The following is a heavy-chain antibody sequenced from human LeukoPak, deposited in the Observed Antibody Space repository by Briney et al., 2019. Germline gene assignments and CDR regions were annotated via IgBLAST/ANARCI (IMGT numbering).Heavy chain of an antibody. Sequence: SVKVSSKASGDTFIPYTFSWVRQAPGQGLEWIGRIIPSLDVSNYAQKFQGRVTLSADKDTTTTYMELTSLRSEDTAIYYCARDHCSPGTCLGGHGGQGTLVPVSS. CDR1: GDTFIPYT. CDR3: ARDHCSPGTCLGGH. V-gene: IGHV1-69*04. CDR2: IIPSLDVS. D-gene: IGHD2-15*01. J-gene: IGHJ4*02.